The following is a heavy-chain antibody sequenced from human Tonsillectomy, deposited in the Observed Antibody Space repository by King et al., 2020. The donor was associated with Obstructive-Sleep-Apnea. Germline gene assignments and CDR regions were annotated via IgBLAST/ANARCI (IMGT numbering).Heavy chain of an antibody. Sequence: VQLVESGGGLVQPGRSLRLSCTASGFTFGDYAMSWFRQAPGKGLEWVGFIRSKAYGGTTEYAASVKGRFTISRDDSKSIAYLHMNSLKTEDTAVYYCTRPYGDYDGVRVGGDYWGQGTLVTVSS. CDR1: GFTFGDYA. J-gene: IGHJ4*02. V-gene: IGHV3-49*03. D-gene: IGHD4-17*01. CDR2: IRSKAYGGTT. CDR3: TRPYGDYDGVRVGGDY.